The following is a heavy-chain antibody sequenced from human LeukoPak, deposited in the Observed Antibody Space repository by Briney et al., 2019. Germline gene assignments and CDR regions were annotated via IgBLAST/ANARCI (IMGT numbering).Heavy chain of an antibody. Sequence: AASVKVSCKASGYTFTSYYMHWVRQAPGQGLEWMGWMNPNSGNTGYAQKFQGRVTMTRNTSISTAYMELSSLRSEDTAVYYCARPIATYYGSGSYLPNPMDYWGQGTLVTVSS. J-gene: IGHJ4*02. CDR2: MNPNSGNT. V-gene: IGHV1-8*02. D-gene: IGHD3-10*01. CDR3: ARPIATYYGSGSYLPNPMDY. CDR1: GYTFTSYY.